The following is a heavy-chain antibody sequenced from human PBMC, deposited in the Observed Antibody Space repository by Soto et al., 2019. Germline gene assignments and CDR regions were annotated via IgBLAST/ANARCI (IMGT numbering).Heavy chain of an antibody. CDR1: GGTFSSYA. CDR2: IIPIFGTA. CDR3: ALVVAARVGMDV. D-gene: IGHD2-15*01. V-gene: IGHV1-69*01. Sequence: QVQLVQSGAKVKKPGSSEKVSCKASGGTFSSYAISWVRQAPGQGLEWMGGIIPIFGTANYAQKFQGRVTITADESTSTAYMELSSLRSEDTAVYYCALVVAARVGMDVWGQGTTVTVSS. J-gene: IGHJ6*02.